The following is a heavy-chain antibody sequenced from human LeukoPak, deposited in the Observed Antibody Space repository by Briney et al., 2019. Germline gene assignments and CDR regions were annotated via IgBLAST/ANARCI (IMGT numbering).Heavy chain of an antibody. Sequence: SVKVSCKASGFTFTSSAVQWVRQARGQRLEWTGWIVVGSGNTNYAQKFQERVTITRDMSTSTAYMELSSLRSEDTAVYYRAAELDYYDSSGSRAFDYWGQGTLVTVSS. CDR1: GFTFTSSA. J-gene: IGHJ4*02. V-gene: IGHV1-58*01. CDR3: AAELDYYDSSGSRAFDY. D-gene: IGHD3-22*01. CDR2: IVVGSGNT.